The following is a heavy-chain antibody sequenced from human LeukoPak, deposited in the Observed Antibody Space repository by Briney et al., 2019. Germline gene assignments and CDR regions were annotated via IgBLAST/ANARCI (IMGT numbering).Heavy chain of an antibody. V-gene: IGHV4-38-2*01. Sequence: SEPLSLTCAVSCYSISSGYYWGWIRQTPWKGLKWIGSIYHSGSTYFNPSLKSRVTISVDTSKNQFPLKLSSVTAAHTAVYYCASFAGGYNWFDPWGQGTLVNVSS. CDR1: CYSISSGYY. J-gene: IGHJ5*02. D-gene: IGHD3-10*01. CDR3: ASFAGGYNWFDP. CDR2: IYHSGST.